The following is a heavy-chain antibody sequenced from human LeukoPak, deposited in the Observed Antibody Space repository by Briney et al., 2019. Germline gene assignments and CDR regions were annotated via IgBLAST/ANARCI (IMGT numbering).Heavy chain of an antibody. Sequence: AGGSLRLSCAASELTFSSYAMNWVRQAPGKGLEWVSGISGSGGSTYYADSVKGRFTISRDNSKNSLYLQMNSLRAEDTAVYYCARQTFVPGGNNWFDPWGQGTLVTVSS. D-gene: IGHD3-16*01. J-gene: IGHJ5*02. CDR1: ELTFSSYA. V-gene: IGHV3-23*01. CDR3: ARQTFVPGGNNWFDP. CDR2: ISGSGGST.